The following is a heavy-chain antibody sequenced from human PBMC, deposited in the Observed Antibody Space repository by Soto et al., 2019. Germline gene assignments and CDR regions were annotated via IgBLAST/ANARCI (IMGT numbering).Heavy chain of an antibody. CDR1: GGSISPYY. CDR3: ARVFSDSSSFFDP. J-gene: IGHJ5*02. CDR2: IYYSGST. V-gene: IGHV4-31*03. Sequence: TLSLTCTVSGGSISPYYWSWIRQHPGKGLEWIGYIYYSGSTYYNPSLKSRVTISVDTSKNQFSLKLSSVTAADTAVYYCARVFSDSSSFFDPWGQGTLVTVSS. D-gene: IGHD6-13*01.